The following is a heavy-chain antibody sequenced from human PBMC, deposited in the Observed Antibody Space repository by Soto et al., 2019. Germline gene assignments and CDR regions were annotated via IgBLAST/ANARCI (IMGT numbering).Heavy chain of an antibody. CDR3: AREIAASSTLWLGP. Sequence: EVQLLESGGGLVQPGGSLRLSCAASGFTLNYYAINWVRQAPGKGLEWVSAITSTGDTYYVDSVKGRFTIATANSKNTLYLQMNSLRAEDTAVYYCAREIAASSTLWLGPWGQGTRVTVSS. CDR2: ITSTGDT. V-gene: IGHV3-23*01. D-gene: IGHD6-13*01. J-gene: IGHJ5*02. CDR1: GFTLNYYA.